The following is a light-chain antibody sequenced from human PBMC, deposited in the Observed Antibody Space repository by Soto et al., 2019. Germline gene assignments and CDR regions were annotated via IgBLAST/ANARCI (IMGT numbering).Light chain of an antibody. CDR2: DVS. CDR1: SSDVGGYNY. Sequence: QSALNQPASVSGSPGQSITISCTGTSSDVGGYNYVSWYQQHPGKAPKLMIYDVSNRPSGVSNRFSGSKSGNTASLTISGLQAEDEADYYCSSYTSSSLCVFGTGTKLTVL. CDR3: SSYTSSSLCV. J-gene: IGLJ1*01. V-gene: IGLV2-14*01.